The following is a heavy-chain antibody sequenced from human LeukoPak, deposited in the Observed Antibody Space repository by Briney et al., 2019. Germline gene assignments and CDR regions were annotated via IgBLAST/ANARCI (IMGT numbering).Heavy chain of an antibody. V-gene: IGHV1-18*01. CDR1: GYTFTSYG. D-gene: IGHD4-23*01. Sequence: ASVKVSCKASGYTFTSYGISWVRQAPGQGLEWMGWISAYNGNTNYAQKLQGRVTMTTDTSTSTAYMELRSLRSDDTAVYYCARHSEDYGGNSLAFDIWGQGTMVTVSS. CDR3: ARHSEDYGGNSLAFDI. CDR2: ISAYNGNT. J-gene: IGHJ3*02.